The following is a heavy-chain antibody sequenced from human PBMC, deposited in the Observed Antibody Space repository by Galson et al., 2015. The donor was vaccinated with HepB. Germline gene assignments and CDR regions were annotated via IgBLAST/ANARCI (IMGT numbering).Heavy chain of an antibody. CDR2: IIPILGIA. D-gene: IGHD2-2*01. V-gene: IGHV1-69*04. Sequence: SVKVSCKASGGTFSSYAISWVRQAPGQGLEWMGRIIPILGIANYAQKFQGRVTITADKSTSTAYMELSSLRSEDTAVYYCARDGGAYCSSTSCSGASAVVYYYYYGMDVWGQGTTVTVSS. J-gene: IGHJ6*02. CDR1: GGTFSSYA. CDR3: ARDGGAYCSSTSCSGASAVVYYYYYGMDV.